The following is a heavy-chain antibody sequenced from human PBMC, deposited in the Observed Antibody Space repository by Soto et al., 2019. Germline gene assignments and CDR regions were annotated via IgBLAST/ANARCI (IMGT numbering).Heavy chain of an antibody. Sequence: GGSLRLSCAASGFTFSSYAMHWVRQAPGKGLEWVAVISYDGSNKYYADSVKGRFTISRDNSKNTLYLQMNSLRAEDTAVYYCASPKKGAEHIVVVTAIPLFDYWGQGTLVTVSS. J-gene: IGHJ4*02. CDR2: ISYDGSNK. D-gene: IGHD2-21*02. V-gene: IGHV3-30-3*01. CDR3: ASPKKGAEHIVVVTAIPLFDY. CDR1: GFTFSSYA.